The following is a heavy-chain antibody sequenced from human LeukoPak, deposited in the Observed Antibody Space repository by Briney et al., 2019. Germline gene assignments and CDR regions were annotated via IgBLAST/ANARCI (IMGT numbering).Heavy chain of an antibody. J-gene: IGHJ4*02. CDR1: GCPISSYY. V-gene: IGHV4-59*08. Sequence: PSETLSLTCTVSGCPISSYYWSWIRQPPGKGLEWIGYIYYSGSTNYNPSLKSRVTISVDTSKNQFSLKLSSVTAADTAVYYCARHNPYCSGGSCYDGGDYWGQGTLVTVSS. CDR2: IYYSGST. D-gene: IGHD2-15*01. CDR3: ARHNPYCSGGSCYDGGDY.